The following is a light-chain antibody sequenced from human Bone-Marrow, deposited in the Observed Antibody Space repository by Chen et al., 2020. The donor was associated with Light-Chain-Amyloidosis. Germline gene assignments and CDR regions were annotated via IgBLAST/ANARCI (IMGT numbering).Light chain of an antibody. CDR1: SSNIGSNA. CDR2: RNN. CDR3: AAWDDSLNGRVV. J-gene: IGLJ2*01. Sequence: QSVLTQPPSASGTPGQRVTISCSGSSSNIGSNAVNWYQQRPGTAPKLLIYRNNQRPSGVPDRFSGSKSGTSASLAISGLQSEDEADYYCAAWDDSLNGRVVFGGGTKLTVL. V-gene: IGLV1-44*01.